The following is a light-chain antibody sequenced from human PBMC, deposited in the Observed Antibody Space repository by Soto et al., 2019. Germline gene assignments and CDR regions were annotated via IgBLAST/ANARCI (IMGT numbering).Light chain of an antibody. V-gene: IGKV3-20*01. CDR1: QSVSSSY. J-gene: IGKJ1*01. Sequence: EIVLTQSPGTLSLSPGERATLSCRASQSVSSSYLAWYQQKPGQAPRLLIYGASSRAAGIPDRFSGSGSGTDFTLTISRLEPEDFVVYYCQQYGSSPRTLGQGTKVEIK. CDR3: QQYGSSPRT. CDR2: GAS.